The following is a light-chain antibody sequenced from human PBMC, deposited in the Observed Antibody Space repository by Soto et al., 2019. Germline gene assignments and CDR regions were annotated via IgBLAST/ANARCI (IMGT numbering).Light chain of an antibody. Sequence: EIVMTRSQATLSVSPGERATPSFRASESVSNILAWYQQKPGLAPRLLIYGASTRATGIPDRFSGSGSGTDFTLTISRLEPEDFAVYYCQQYGSSPPITFGQGTRLEI. CDR2: GAS. CDR3: QQYGSSPPIT. CDR1: ESVSNI. J-gene: IGKJ5*01. V-gene: IGKV3-20*01.